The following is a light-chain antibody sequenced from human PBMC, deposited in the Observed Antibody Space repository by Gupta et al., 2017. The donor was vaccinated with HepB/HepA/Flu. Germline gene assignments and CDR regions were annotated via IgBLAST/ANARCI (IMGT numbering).Light chain of an antibody. Sequence: ELVLTQSPGTLSLSPGERATLSCRASQTVSSSYLAWFQQKPGQAPRLLIYGASIRAAGIPDRFSGSGSGTDFTLTISRLEPEDFAVYYCHHYGSSPFTFGPGAKVDI. V-gene: IGKV3-20*01. J-gene: IGKJ3*01. CDR2: GAS. CDR3: HHYGSSPFT. CDR1: QTVSSSY.